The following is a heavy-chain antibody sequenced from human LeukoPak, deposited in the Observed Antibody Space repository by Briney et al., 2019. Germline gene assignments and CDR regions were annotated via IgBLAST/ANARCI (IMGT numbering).Heavy chain of an antibody. Sequence: ASXXXXXKASGYTFTSXDXNXVRXAPGQGXXXXGWMNPNSGNTGYAQKFQGRVTITRNTSISTAYMELSSLRSEDTAVYYCATDCRDGFSYNTHWGQGTLVTVSS. CDR2: MNPNSGNT. CDR1: GYTFTSXD. V-gene: IGHV1-8*03. CDR3: ATDCRDGFSYNTH. J-gene: IGHJ4*02. D-gene: IGHD5-24*01.